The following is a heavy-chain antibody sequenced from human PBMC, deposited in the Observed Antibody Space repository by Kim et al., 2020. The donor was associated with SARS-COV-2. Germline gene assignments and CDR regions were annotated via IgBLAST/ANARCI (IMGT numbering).Heavy chain of an antibody. J-gene: IGHJ4*02. CDR2: IYYSGST. Sequence: SETLSLTCTVSGGSISSYYWSWIRQPPGKGLEWIGYIYYSGSTNYNPSLKSRVTISVDTSKNQFSLKLSSVTAADTAVYYCAGTYYYDSSGPYYFDYWGQGTLVTVSS. D-gene: IGHD3-22*01. V-gene: IGHV4-59*08. CDR3: AGTYYYDSSGPYYFDY. CDR1: GGSISSYY.